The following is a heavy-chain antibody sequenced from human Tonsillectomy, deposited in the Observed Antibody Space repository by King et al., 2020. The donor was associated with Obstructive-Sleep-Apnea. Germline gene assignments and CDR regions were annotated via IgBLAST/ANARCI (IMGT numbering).Heavy chain of an antibody. D-gene: IGHD5-12*01. CDR3: ARGGYSAYYFRY. CDR1: GGSISSSTYY. V-gene: IGHV4-39*07. CDR2: IYYSGST. J-gene: IGHJ4*02. Sequence: QLQESGPGLLKPSETLSLTCTVSGGSISSSTYYWVWIRQPPGKGLEWIGNIYYSGSTYYNPSLKSRVTISVDTSKNQFSLKLRSVTAADTAVYYCARGGYSAYYFRYWGQGTLVTVSS.